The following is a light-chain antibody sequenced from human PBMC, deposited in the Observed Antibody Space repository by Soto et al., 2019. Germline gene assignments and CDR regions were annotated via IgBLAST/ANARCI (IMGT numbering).Light chain of an antibody. CDR3: QQYNNWPS. V-gene: IGKV3-15*01. J-gene: IGKJ5*01. CDR1: QTVSRN. Sequence: EVVMTQSPATLSVSPGERATLSCRASQTVSRNLAWYQQRPGQAPRLLIYDISNRATGVPAGFSGSGSETEFTLTIRSLQSEDFAVYFCQQYNNWPSFGQGTRLEIK. CDR2: DIS.